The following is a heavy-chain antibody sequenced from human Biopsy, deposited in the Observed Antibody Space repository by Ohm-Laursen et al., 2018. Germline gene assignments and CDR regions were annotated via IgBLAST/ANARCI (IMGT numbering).Heavy chain of an antibody. CDR1: GGSISSYY. D-gene: IGHD5-24*01. CDR3: ARGGNGYNYVTPGTWFAP. J-gene: IGHJ5*02. V-gene: IGHV4-59*01. CDR2: IFYSGST. Sequence: SETLSLTCNVSGGSISSYYWSWIRQSPGKGLEWIVFIFYSGSTYYNPSLKSRTTISVDSSKNQFSLRLRSVTAADTAVYYCARGGNGYNYVTPGTWFAPWGRGTPVTVSS.